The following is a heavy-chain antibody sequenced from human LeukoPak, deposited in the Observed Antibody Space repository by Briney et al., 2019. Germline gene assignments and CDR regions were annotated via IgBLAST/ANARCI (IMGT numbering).Heavy chain of an antibody. V-gene: IGHV4-34*01. CDR2: IHHSGST. Sequence: PGGSLRLSCAASGFTFSNYSMNWVRQAPGKGLEWIGIIHHSGSTYYNPSLKSRVTISVDTSKNQFSLKLSSVTAADTAVYYCARLRGRLLWFGELSMRLDYWGQGTLVTVSS. D-gene: IGHD3-10*01. J-gene: IGHJ4*02. CDR3: ARLRGRLLWFGELSMRLDY. CDR1: GFTFSNYS.